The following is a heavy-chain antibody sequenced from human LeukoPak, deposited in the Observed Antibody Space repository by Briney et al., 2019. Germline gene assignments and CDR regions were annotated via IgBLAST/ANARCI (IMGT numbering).Heavy chain of an antibody. D-gene: IGHD3-3*01. Sequence: GGSLILSCAASGFTFSSYAMSWVRQAPGKGLEWVSAISGSGGSTYYADSVKGRFTISRDNSKNTLYLQMNSLRAEDTAVYYCAKHPAGVVTQYDYWGQGTLVTVTS. CDR1: GFTFSSYA. CDR3: AKHPAGVVTQYDY. V-gene: IGHV3-23*01. CDR2: ISGSGGST. J-gene: IGHJ4*02.